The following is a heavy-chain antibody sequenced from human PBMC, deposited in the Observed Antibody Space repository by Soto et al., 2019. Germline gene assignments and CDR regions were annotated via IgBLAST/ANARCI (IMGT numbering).Heavy chain of an antibody. CDR2: IFYSGST. D-gene: IGHD2-21*02. J-gene: IGHJ4*02. CDR1: GGSISSGDYY. V-gene: IGHV4-30-4*01. Sequence: TLSLTCTVSGGSISSGDYYWNWIRQPPGKGLEWIGYIFYSGSTYYNPSLKSRLTILVDTSKNQFSLKLSSVTAADTAVYYCVRDNGGNSEFGYWGQGTLVTVSS. CDR3: VRDNGGNSEFGY.